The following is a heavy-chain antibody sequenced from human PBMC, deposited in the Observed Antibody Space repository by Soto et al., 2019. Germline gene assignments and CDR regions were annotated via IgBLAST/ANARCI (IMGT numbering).Heavy chain of an antibody. V-gene: IGHV4-39*01. J-gene: IGHJ5*02. D-gene: IGHD6-19*01. CDR2: IYYSGST. CDR1: GGSISSSSYY. Sequence: SETLSLTCTVSGGSISSSSYYWGWIRQPPGKGLEWIGSIYYSGSTYYNPSLKSRVTISVDTSKNQFSLKLSSVTAADTAVYYCARPNFSVGGWPYNWFDPWGQGTLVTVSS. CDR3: ARPNFSVGGWPYNWFDP.